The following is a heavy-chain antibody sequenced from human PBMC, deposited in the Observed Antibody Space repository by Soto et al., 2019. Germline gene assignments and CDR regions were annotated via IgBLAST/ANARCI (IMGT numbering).Heavy chain of an antibody. Sequence: PSETLSLTCPVSRHSISGGASFWSWIRQPPGKILEWIANVYYSGSSYYNPSLKSRLTISVDTTKNQFSLQLKSMTAADTAVYYCAKLSCTSSTCYFPGWFDPWGQGTLVTGSS. J-gene: IGHJ5*02. CDR2: VYYSGSS. D-gene: IGHD2-2*01. CDR1: RHSISGGASF. CDR3: AKLSCTSSTCYFPGWFDP. V-gene: IGHV4-30-4*02.